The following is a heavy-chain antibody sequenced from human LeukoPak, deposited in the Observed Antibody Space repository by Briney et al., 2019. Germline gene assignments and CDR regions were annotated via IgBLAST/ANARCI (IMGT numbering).Heavy chain of an antibody. D-gene: IGHD3-22*01. CDR2: INPNSGGT. CDR1: GYTFTGYY. J-gene: IGHJ4*02. Sequence: ASVKVSCKASGYTFTGYYMHWVRQAPGQGLEWMGWINPNSGGTNYAQKFQGRVTMTRDTSISTAYMELSRLRSDDTAVCYCARVRYYYDSSGYSGFDYWGQGTLVTVSS. V-gene: IGHV1-2*02. CDR3: ARVRYYYDSSGYSGFDY.